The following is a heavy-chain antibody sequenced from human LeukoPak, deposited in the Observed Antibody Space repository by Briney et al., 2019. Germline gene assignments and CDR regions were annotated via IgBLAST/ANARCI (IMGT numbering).Heavy chain of an antibody. Sequence: SGTLSLTCTVSGVSISSSSYFWGWIRQPPGKGLEWIGSIYYSGSTYYNPSLKSRVSMSVDRSKNQFSLKLSSVTAADTAVYYCARVAAMVPYPFDPWGQGTLVTVSS. V-gene: IGHV4-39*07. CDR2: IYYSGST. CDR3: ARVAAMVPYPFDP. J-gene: IGHJ5*02. D-gene: IGHD5-18*01. CDR1: GVSISSSSYF.